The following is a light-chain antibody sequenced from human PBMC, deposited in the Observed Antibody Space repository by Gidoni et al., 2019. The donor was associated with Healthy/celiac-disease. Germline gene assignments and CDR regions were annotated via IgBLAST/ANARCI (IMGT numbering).Light chain of an antibody. CDR2: DAA. CDR3: QQRSNWPPVT. V-gene: IGKV3-11*01. Sequence: EIAFTQSPATLSLSPGERATLPSRASQSVSSYLAGYQQKPGQAPRLLIYDAANSSTGIPARFSGSGSGTDFTLTISSLEPEDFAVYYCQQRSNWPPVTFGGGTKVEIK. CDR1: QSVSSY. J-gene: IGKJ4*01.